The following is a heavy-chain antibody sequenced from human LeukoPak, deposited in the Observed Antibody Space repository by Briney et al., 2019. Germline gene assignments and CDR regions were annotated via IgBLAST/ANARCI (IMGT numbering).Heavy chain of an antibody. Sequence: SETLSLTCAVYGGSFSGYYWSWIRQPPGKGLEWIGEINQSGSTNHNPSLKSRVTISVDTSKNHFSLKLSSVTAADTAVYYCARAYYSTSWYGVWGQGSLVTVSS. CDR1: GGSFSGYY. J-gene: IGHJ3*01. CDR2: INQSGST. CDR3: ARAYYSTSWYGV. D-gene: IGHD6-13*01. V-gene: IGHV4-34*01.